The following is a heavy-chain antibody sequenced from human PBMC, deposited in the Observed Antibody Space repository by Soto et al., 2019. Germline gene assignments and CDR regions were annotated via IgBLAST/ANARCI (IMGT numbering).Heavy chain of an antibody. V-gene: IGHV4-34*01. CDR3: ARGLYILTGYNAFDI. J-gene: IGHJ3*02. Sequence: SETLSLTCAVYGGSFSGYYWSWIRQPPGKGLEWIGEINHSGSTNYNPSLKSRVTISVDTSKNQFSLKLSSVTAADTAVYYCARGLYILTGYNAFDIWGQGTMVTVSS. CDR1: GGSFSGYY. D-gene: IGHD3-9*01. CDR2: INHSGST.